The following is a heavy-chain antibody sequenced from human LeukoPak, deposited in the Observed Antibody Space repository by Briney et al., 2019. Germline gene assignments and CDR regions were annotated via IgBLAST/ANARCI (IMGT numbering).Heavy chain of an antibody. CDR2: ISGSGDST. J-gene: IGHJ5*02. Sequence: GGSLRLSCAASGFTFNNYAMAWVRQAPGKGLEWVSGISGSGDSTYYAESVRGRFTMSRDNSQTTLYVEMNSLTAEDTAAYYCARDLGYSSLDAWGQGTLVTVSS. V-gene: IGHV3-23*01. D-gene: IGHD2-21*01. CDR1: GFTFNNYA. CDR3: ARDLGYSSLDA.